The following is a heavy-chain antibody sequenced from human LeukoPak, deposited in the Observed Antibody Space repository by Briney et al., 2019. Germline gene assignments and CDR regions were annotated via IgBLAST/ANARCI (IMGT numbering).Heavy chain of an antibody. J-gene: IGHJ3*02. CDR1: GFTFSSYS. D-gene: IGHD2-15*01. V-gene: IGHV3-21*01. CDR3: ARDLKYCSGGSCYIWGAFDI. Sequence: GGSLRLSCAASGFTFSSYSMNWVRQAPGKGLEWASSISSSSSYIYYADSVKGRFTISRDNAKNSLYLQMNSLRAEDTAVYYCARDLKYCSGGSCYIWGAFDIWGQGTMVTVSS. CDR2: ISSSSSYI.